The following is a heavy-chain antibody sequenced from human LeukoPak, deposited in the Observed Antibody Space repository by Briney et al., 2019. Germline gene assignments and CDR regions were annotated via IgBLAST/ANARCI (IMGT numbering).Heavy chain of an antibody. J-gene: IGHJ4*02. Sequence: GGSLRLSCAASGFTFSSYGMHWVRQAPGKGLEWVAVISYDGSNKYYADSVKGRFTISRDNSKNTLYLQMNSLRAEDTAVYYCAREIRYTASAFDYWGQGTLVTVSS. CDR1: GFTFSSYG. CDR3: AREIRYTASAFDY. CDR2: ISYDGSNK. D-gene: IGHD2-2*02. V-gene: IGHV3-30*03.